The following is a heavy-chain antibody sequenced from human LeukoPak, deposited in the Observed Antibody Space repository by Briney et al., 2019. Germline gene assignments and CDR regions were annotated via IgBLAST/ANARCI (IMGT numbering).Heavy chain of an antibody. CDR2: IYPYTGAT. D-gene: IGHD3-10*01. J-gene: IGHJ4*02. Sequence: DSVKVSGKASGYTFSGTGWYLYWLRQAPGQGLECMGWIYPYTGATHYAQKFQGRVAMTRDTSISTAYMELSRLRPDDTAVYYCARDGPAQMVDFDYWGQGTLVTVSS. V-gene: IGHV1-2*02. CDR1: GYTFSGTGWY. CDR3: ARDGPAQMVDFDY.